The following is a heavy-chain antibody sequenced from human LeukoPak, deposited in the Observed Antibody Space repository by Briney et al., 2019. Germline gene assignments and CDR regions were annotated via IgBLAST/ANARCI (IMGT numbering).Heavy chain of an antibody. D-gene: IGHD2-2*01. Sequence: SVKVSCKASGGTFSSYAISWVRQAPGQGLEWIGGIIPIFGTANYAQKFQGRVTITADESTSTAYMELSSLRSEDTAVYYCARPSCSSTSCYYYFDYWGQGTLVTVSS. CDR2: IIPIFGTA. V-gene: IGHV1-69*13. CDR3: ARPSCSSTSCYYYFDY. CDR1: GGTFSSYA. J-gene: IGHJ4*02.